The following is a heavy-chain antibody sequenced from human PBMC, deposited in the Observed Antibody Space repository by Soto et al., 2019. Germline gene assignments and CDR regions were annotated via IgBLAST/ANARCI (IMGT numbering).Heavy chain of an antibody. CDR1: VFTFSSYA. V-gene: IGHV3-30-3*01. D-gene: IGHD2-2*01. J-gene: IGHJ6*02. Sequence: RGSLRLSCSASVFTFSSYAMHWFRQAPGKGLEWVAVIPYDGSNKYYADSVKGRFTISRDNSKNTLYLQMNSLRAEDTAVYYCARDIVVVPAAREDYYYYYGMDVWGQGTTVTVSS. CDR3: ARDIVVVPAAREDYYYYYGMDV. CDR2: IPYDGSNK.